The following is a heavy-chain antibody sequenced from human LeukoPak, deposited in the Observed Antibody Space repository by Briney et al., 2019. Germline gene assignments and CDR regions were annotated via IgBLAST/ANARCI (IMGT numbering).Heavy chain of an antibody. V-gene: IGHV3-30-3*01. CDR1: GFTFSSYA. J-gene: IGHJ4*02. CDR2: ISYDGSDK. CDR3: AKDFPNDDYGDLPAT. D-gene: IGHD4-17*01. Sequence: TGGSLRLSCAASGFTFSSYAIHWVRQAPGKGLEWVALISYDGSDKYYADSVKGRFTISRDNSKNTLYLQMNSLRAEDTAVYYCAKDFPNDDYGDLPATWGQGTLVTVSS.